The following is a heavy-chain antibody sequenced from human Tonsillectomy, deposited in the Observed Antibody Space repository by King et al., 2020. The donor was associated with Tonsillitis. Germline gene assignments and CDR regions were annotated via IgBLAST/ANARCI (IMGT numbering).Heavy chain of an antibody. Sequence: VQLQESGPGLVKPSQTLSLTCTVSGGSISSGGYYWSWIRQPAGKGLEWIGRIYTSGSTNYNPSLKSRVTMSVDTSKNQFSLKLSSVTAADTAVYYCARDRRGGWFDPWGQGTLVTVSS. CDR1: GGSISSGGYY. CDR3: ARDRRGGWFDP. D-gene: IGHD3-10*01. J-gene: IGHJ5*02. V-gene: IGHV4-61*02. CDR2: IYTSGST.